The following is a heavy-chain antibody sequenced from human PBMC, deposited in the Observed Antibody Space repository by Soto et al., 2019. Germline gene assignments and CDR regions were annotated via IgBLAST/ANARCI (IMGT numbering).Heavy chain of an antibody. CDR3: ARVSYSSGWYCDY. J-gene: IGHJ4*02. CDR1: GFTFRSYW. Sequence: GGSLRLSCAASGFTFRSYWMTWVRQAPREGLEWVANIKQDGSEKYYVDSVKGRFTISRDNAKNSLYLQMNSLRAEDTAVYYCARVSYSSGWYCDYWGQGTLVTVSS. CDR2: IKQDGSEK. V-gene: IGHV3-7*05. D-gene: IGHD6-19*01.